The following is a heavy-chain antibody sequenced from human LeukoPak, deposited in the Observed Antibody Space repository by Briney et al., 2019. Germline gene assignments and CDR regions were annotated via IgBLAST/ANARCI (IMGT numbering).Heavy chain of an antibody. Sequence: GGSLRLSCAASGFTFSSYAMGWVRQAPGKGLEWDSAISGSGGSTYYADSVKGRFTISRGNSKNTLYLQMNSLRAEDTAVYYCARGSSSSDYWGQGTLVTVSS. D-gene: IGHD6-6*01. CDR2: ISGSGGST. CDR3: ARGSSSSDY. J-gene: IGHJ4*02. CDR1: GFTFSSYA. V-gene: IGHV3-23*01.